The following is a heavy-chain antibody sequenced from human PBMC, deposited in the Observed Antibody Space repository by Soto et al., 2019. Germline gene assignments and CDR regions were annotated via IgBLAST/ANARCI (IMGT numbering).Heavy chain of an antibody. CDR2: IYYSGSA. CDR3: ARRPLVRGIIPYYFDF. Sequence: QLQLQESGPGLVKPSETLSLTCTVSGGSINNSSFYWGWVRQPPGKRLEWIGSIYYSGSAYYNPSLKSRLTISVDTSKNQFSLNLSSVTAADTAVYFCARRPLVRGIIPYYFDFWGQGTLVTVSS. J-gene: IGHJ4*02. CDR1: GGSINNSSFY. D-gene: IGHD3-10*01. V-gene: IGHV4-39*01.